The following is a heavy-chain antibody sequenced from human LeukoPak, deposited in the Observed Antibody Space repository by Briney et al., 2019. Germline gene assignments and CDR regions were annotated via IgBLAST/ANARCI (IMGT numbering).Heavy chain of an antibody. J-gene: IGHJ6*02. CDR2: INPNSGGT. Sequence: ASVKVSCKASGYTFTGYYMHWVRQAPGQGLEWMGWINPNSGGTNYAHKFQGRVTMTRDTSISTAYMELSRLRSDDTAVYYRAGNRKYYYDSSALDVWGQGTTVTISS. D-gene: IGHD3-22*01. CDR1: GYTFTGYY. V-gene: IGHV1-2*02. CDR3: AGNRKYYYDSSALDV.